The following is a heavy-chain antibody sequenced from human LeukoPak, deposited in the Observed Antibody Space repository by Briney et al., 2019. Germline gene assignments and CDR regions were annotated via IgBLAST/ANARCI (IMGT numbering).Heavy chain of an antibody. Sequence: GGSLRLSCAAAGFAFSSYWMHWVRQAPGKGLVWVSRIISDVSGASYADSVKGRFTISRDNAKNTLYLQMNSLRAEDTAVYYCARDVSSGSFDYWGQGTLVTVSS. CDR2: IISDVSGA. V-gene: IGHV3-74*01. J-gene: IGHJ4*02. D-gene: IGHD6-19*01. CDR3: ARDVSSGSFDY. CDR1: GFAFSSYW.